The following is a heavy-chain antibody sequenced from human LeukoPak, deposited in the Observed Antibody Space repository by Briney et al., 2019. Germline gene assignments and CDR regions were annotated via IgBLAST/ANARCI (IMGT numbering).Heavy chain of an antibody. J-gene: IGHJ4*02. V-gene: IGHV4-34*01. CDR1: GGSFSGYY. CDR2: INHSGST. D-gene: IGHD2-8*01. Sequence: SETLSLTCAVYGGSFSGYYWSRIHQPPGKGLEWIGEINHSGSTNYNPSLKSRVTISVDTPKNQFSLKLSSVTAADTAVYYCARVAYCTNGVCYDYFDYWGQGTLVTVSS. CDR3: ARVAYCTNGVCYDYFDY.